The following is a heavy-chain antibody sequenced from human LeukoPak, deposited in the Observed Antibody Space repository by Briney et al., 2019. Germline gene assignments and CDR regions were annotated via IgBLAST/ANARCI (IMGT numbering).Heavy chain of an antibody. CDR1: GFTSSNYW. V-gene: IGHV3-74*01. CDR3: TCASSHRIAARGGY. Sequence: GGSLILSCAASGFTSSNYWMHWVRQAPGKGVVWGSGINNDGGSKNYAASVKGRVTIFRDSAKNTLYLQMTSPTAEDTAVHYCTCASSHRIAARGGYWGQGTLVTVSS. J-gene: IGHJ4*02. D-gene: IGHD6-6*01. CDR2: INNDGGSK.